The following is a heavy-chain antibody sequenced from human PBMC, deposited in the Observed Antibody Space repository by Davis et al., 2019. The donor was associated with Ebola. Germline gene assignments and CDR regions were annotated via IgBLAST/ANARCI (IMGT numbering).Heavy chain of an antibody. Sequence: PSETLSLTCAVSGGSISSGGYSWSWIRQPPGKGLEWIGYIYHSGSTYYNPSLKSRVTISVDRSKNQFSLKLSSVTAADTAVYYCASLGGYYGYYGMDVWGQGTTVTVSS. J-gene: IGHJ6*02. CDR2: IYHSGST. D-gene: IGHD3-10*01. V-gene: IGHV4-30-2*01. CDR3: ASLGGYYGYYGMDV. CDR1: GGSISSGGYS.